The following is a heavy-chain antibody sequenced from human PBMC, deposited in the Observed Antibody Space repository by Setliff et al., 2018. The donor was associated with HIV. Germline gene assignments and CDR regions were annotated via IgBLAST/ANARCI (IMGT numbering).Heavy chain of an antibody. CDR3: ASELWFGEFPNY. CDR2: ISGSGSST. Sequence: GGSLRLSCAASGFTFSTYAMGWVRQAPGKGLEWVSSISGSGSSTYYIDSVKGRFTISRDNAKNSLYLQMNSLRAEDTAVYYCASELWFGEFPNYWGQGTLVT. J-gene: IGHJ4*02. V-gene: IGHV3-23*01. D-gene: IGHD3-10*01. CDR1: GFTFSTYA.